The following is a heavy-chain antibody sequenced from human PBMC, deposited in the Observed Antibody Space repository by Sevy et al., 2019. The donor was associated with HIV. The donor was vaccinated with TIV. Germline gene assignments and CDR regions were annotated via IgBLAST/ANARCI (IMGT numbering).Heavy chain of an antibody. CDR1: GFTFSRYG. Sequence: GGSLRLSCAASGFTFSRYGMHWVRQAPGKGLEWVAAIWFDGSNKNYADSVKGRFTISRDNSKNTLYLQMNSLRAEDTAVYYCAREGSGSDDIYYGMDDWGQGTTVTVSS. D-gene: IGHD1-26*01. J-gene: IGHJ6*02. CDR3: AREGSGSDDIYYGMDD. V-gene: IGHV3-33*01. CDR2: IWFDGSNK.